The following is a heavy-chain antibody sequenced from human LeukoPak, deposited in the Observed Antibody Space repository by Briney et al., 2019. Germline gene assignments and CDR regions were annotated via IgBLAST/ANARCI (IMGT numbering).Heavy chain of an antibody. CDR2: ISGSGGST. CDR3: AKITSYYDILTGYSHFDY. D-gene: IGHD3-9*01. V-gene: IGHV3-23*01. J-gene: IGHJ4*02. Sequence: GGSLRLSCAASGFTFNNAWMTWVRQAPGKGLEWVSAISGSGGSTYYADSVKSRFTISRDNSKNTLYLQMNSLRAEDTAVYYCAKITSYYDILTGYSHFDYWGQGTLVTVSS. CDR1: GFTFNNAW.